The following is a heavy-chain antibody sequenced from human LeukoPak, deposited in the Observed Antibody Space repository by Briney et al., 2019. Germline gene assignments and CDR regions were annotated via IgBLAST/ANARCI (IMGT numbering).Heavy chain of an antibody. V-gene: IGHV4-59*01. Sequence: SETLSLTCTVSGGSISSYYWSWIRQPPGKGLEWIGYIYYSGSTNYNPSLKSRVTISVDTSKNRFSLKLSSVTAADTAVYYCARTTEGGYTYDYFYYHYMDVWGKGTTVTISS. D-gene: IGHD5-18*01. CDR3: ARTTEGGYTYDYFYYHYMDV. J-gene: IGHJ6*03. CDR2: IYYSGST. CDR1: GGSISSYY.